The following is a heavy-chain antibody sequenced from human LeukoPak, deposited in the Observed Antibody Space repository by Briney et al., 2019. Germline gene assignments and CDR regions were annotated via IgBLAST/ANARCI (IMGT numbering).Heavy chain of an antibody. CDR3: ASLSFYSRGWQFDY. V-gene: IGHV4-59*01. D-gene: IGHD6-19*01. CDR2: IYYSGST. Sequence: PSETLSLTCTVSGGSISSYYWSWIRQPPGKGLEWIGYIYYSGSTNYNPSLKSRVTISVDTSNNQFSLKLSSVTAADTAVYYCASLSFYSRGWQFDYWGQGTLVTVSS. J-gene: IGHJ4*02. CDR1: GGSISSYY.